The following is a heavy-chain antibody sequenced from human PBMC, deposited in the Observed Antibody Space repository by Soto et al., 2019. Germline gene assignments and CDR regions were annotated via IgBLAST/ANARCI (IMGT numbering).Heavy chain of an antibody. J-gene: IGHJ6*02. Sequence: GGSLRLCCAASGFTFSSYAMSWVRQAPGKGLEWVSAISGSGGSTYYADSVKGRFTISRDNSRNTLYLQMNSLRAEDTAVYYCASSIGVSSSWYKIYYYYGMDVWGQGTTVTVSS. CDR2: ISGSGGST. CDR1: GFTFSSYA. CDR3: ASSIGVSSSWYKIYYYYGMDV. V-gene: IGHV3-23*01. D-gene: IGHD6-13*01.